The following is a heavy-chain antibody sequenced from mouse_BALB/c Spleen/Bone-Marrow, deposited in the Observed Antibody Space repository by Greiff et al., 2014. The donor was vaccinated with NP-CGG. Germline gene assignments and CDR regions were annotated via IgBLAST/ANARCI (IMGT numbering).Heavy chain of an antibody. Sequence: EVQLVESGGGLVQPGGSLRLSCATSGFTFTDYYMSWVRQPPGKALEWLGSIRNKSNGYTTEYSASVKGRFTISRDNSQSILYLQMNTLRAEDSATYYCARDYYGNIYAMDYWGQGTSATVSS. CDR3: ARDYYGNIYAMDY. CDR1: GFTFTDYY. D-gene: IGHD1-1*01. CDR2: IRNKSNGYTT. J-gene: IGHJ4*01. V-gene: IGHV7-3*02.